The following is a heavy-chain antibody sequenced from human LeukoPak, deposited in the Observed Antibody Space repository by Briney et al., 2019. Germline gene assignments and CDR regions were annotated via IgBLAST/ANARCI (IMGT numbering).Heavy chain of an antibody. V-gene: IGHV3-23*01. Sequence: GGSLRLSCAPSGFTFSSYAMGWVRQAPGKGLEWVSGICASGGSPYYADSVRGRFTISRDNSKNTRYLQINGLRPEDRAVYYRAKGEGYDMLTGLAYWGEGALVTVSS. CDR3: AKGEGYDMLTGLAY. D-gene: IGHD3-9*01. CDR1: GFTFSSYA. CDR2: ICASGGSP. J-gene: IGHJ4*02.